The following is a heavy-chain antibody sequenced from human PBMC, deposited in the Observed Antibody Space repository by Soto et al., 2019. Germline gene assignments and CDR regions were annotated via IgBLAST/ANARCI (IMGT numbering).Heavy chain of an antibody. D-gene: IGHD2-15*01. CDR3: ARDCSGGSCYPGMDV. CDR1: GFNFNSYT. CDR2: ISSSGYI. Sequence: EVQLVESGGGLAKPGGSLRLSCAASGFNFNSYTINWVRQAPGKRLEWLSSISSSGYIFSTDSVRGRFTISRDNAKNSVYLQIISLRAEDTAVYFCARDCSGGSCYPGMDVWGQGTTVTVSS. V-gene: IGHV3-21*01. J-gene: IGHJ6*02.